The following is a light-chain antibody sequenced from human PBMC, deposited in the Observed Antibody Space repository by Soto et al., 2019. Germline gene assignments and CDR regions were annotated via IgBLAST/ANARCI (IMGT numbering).Light chain of an antibody. CDR3: QQFRNWPWT. CDR1: QSVSSSY. J-gene: IGKJ1*01. V-gene: IGKV3D-20*02. CDR2: DAS. Sequence: EIVLTQSPGTLSLSPGERATLSCRASQSVSSSYLAWYQQKPGQAPRLLIYDASTRATGIPARISGSGSGTEFTLTISSLQSEDFAVYYCQQFRNWPWTFGQGTKVDIK.